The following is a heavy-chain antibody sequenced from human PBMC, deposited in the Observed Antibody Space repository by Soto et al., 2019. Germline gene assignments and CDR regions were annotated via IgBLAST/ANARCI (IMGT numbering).Heavy chain of an antibody. CDR1: GFTFSSYA. CDR3: ARGNVGYGSGSLGQH. CDR2: ISGSGGST. V-gene: IGHV3-23*01. D-gene: IGHD3-10*01. J-gene: IGHJ1*01. Sequence: EVQLLESGGGLVQPGGSLRLSCAASGFTFSSYAMSWVRQAPGKGLEWVSAISGSGGSTYYADSVKGRFTISRDNSKKPLYVQMNSLRSEDTAVYDCARGNVGYGSGSLGQHWGQGTLVTVSS.